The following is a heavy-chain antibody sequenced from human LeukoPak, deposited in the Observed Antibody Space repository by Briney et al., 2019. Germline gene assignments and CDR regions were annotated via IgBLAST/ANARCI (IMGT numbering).Heavy chain of an antibody. D-gene: IGHD6-19*01. CDR3: AREGISSGWQNEDYYYYGMDV. Sequence: ASVKVSCKASGYTFTSYGISWVRQAPGQGLEWMGWISAYNGNTNYAQKLQGRVTMTTDTSTSTAYMELRSLRSDDTAVYYCAREGISSGWQNEDYYYYGMDVWGQGTTVTVSS. V-gene: IGHV1-18*01. CDR1: GYTFTSYG. J-gene: IGHJ6*02. CDR2: ISAYNGNT.